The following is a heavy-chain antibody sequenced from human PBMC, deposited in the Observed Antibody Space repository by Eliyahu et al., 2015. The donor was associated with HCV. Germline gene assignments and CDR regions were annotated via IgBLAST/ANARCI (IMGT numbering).Heavy chain of an antibody. CDR2: INHSGSA. J-gene: IGHJ4*02. V-gene: IGHV4-34*01. Sequence: QVQLQQWGAGLLKPSETLSXTCAVYGGSFSGYYWSWIRQPPGKGLEWIGEINHSGSANHNPSLKSRLTMSRDTSKNQFSLRVTSVTAADTAVYYCARGAGDYFGRSGHYYFDHWGQGTLVTVSS. CDR3: ARGAGDYFGRSGHYYFDH. CDR1: GGSFSGYY. D-gene: IGHD3-22*01.